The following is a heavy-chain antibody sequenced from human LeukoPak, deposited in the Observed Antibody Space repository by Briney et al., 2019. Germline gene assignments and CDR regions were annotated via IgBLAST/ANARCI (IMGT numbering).Heavy chain of an antibody. CDR2: IYHSGST. CDR3: VRHFRGYGYAAAGIFDY. CDR1: GGSISSYY. D-gene: IGHD5-18*01. Sequence: SSETLSLTCTVSGGSISSYYWSWIRQPPGKELEWVGYIYHSGSTKYNPSLKSRVTISVDTSKNQFSLRLNSVTAADTAVYYCVRHFRGYGYAAAGIFDYWGQGTLVTVSS. J-gene: IGHJ4*02. V-gene: IGHV4-59*08.